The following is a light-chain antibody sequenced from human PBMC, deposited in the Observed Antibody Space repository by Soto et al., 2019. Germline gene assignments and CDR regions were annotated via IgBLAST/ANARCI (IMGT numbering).Light chain of an antibody. CDR1: QSVSSRY. CDR2: GTS. Sequence: EIVLTQSPGTLSLSLGERATLSCRASQSVSSRYLAWYQQRPGQAPRLLIYGTSSRATVIPDRFSGSGSGTELTLTIRRLEPEDFVVYYCQQHVGSLTFGGGTRVQIK. V-gene: IGKV3-20*01. CDR3: QQHVGSLT. J-gene: IGKJ4*01.